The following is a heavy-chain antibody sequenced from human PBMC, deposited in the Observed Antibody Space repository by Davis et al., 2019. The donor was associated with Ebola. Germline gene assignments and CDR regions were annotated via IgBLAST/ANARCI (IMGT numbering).Heavy chain of an antibody. Sequence: MPSETLSLTCTVSGGSISSYYWSWIRQPPGKGLEWIGEINHSGSTNYNPSLKSRVTISVDTSKNQFSLKLSSVTAADTAVYYCARGGLHLGELSLSYYFDYWGQGTLVTVSS. V-gene: IGHV4-34*01. D-gene: IGHD3-16*02. J-gene: IGHJ4*02. CDR1: GGSISSYY. CDR2: INHSGST. CDR3: ARGGLHLGELSLSYYFDY.